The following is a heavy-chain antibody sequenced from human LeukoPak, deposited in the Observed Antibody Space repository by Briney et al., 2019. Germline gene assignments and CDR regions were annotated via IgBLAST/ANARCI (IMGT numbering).Heavy chain of an antibody. CDR2: ISWNSGSI. CDR1: GFTFDDYA. CDR3: ANLGAIRTYYYGSGSFYYFDY. V-gene: IGHV3-9*01. J-gene: IGHJ4*02. D-gene: IGHD3-10*01. Sequence: QAGGSLRLSCAASGFTFDDYAMHWVRQAPGKGLEWVSGISWNSGSIGYADSVKGRFTISRDNAKNSLYLQMNSLRAEDTAVYYCANLGAIRTYYYGSGSFYYFDYWGQGTLVTVSS.